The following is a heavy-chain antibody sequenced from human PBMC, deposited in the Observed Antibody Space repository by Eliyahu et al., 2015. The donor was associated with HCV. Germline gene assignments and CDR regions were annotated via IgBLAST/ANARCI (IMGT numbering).Heavy chain of an antibody. D-gene: IGHD3-22*01. Sequence: EVQLVESGGGLVQPGGSLRLSCAASGFTFSXYWMGWVRQAPGKGLEWVANXKQDGSEKYYVDSVKGRFTISRDNAKNSLYLQMNSLRAEDTAVYYCTREGYDSSGYYKYYFDYWGQGTLVTVSS. CDR1: GFTFSXYW. CDR3: TREGYDSSGYYKYYFDY. J-gene: IGHJ4*02. CDR2: XKQDGSEK. V-gene: IGHV3-7*01.